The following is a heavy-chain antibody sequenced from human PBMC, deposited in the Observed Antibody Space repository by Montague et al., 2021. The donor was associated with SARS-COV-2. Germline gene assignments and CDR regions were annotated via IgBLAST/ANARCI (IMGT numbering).Heavy chain of an antibody. Sequence: SETLSLTCAVYGGTFSAHSWSWVRQSPGKGLEWIGEINHRGSTTYMSSLKSRVTMSVDTSKNQFSLKLSSVTAADTAIYYCARDGLAGGNYDIWSFSYTSPQDYWGQGTLVTVSS. CDR1: GGTFSAHS. D-gene: IGHD3-3*01. V-gene: IGHV4-34*01. CDR3: ARDGLAGGNYDIWSFSYTSPQDY. J-gene: IGHJ4*02. CDR2: INHRGST.